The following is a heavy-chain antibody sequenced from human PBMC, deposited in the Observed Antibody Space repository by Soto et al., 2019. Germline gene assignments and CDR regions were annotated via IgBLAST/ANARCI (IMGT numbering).Heavy chain of an antibody. CDR3: AKRSSSSTFDY. V-gene: IGHV3-23*01. Sequence: EVQLLESGGGLVQPGESLRLSCAASGFTFSSYAMSWVRQAPGKGLEWVSVISGSDDSTYYADSVKGRFTISRDNSKNTLYLQMNSLRAEDTALYYCAKRSSSSTFDYWGQGTLVTVSS. J-gene: IGHJ4*02. CDR2: ISGSDDST. CDR1: GFTFSSYA. D-gene: IGHD6-6*01.